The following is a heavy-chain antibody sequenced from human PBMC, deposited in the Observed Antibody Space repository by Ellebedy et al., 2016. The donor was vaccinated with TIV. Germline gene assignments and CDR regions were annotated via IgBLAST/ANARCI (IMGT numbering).Heavy chain of an antibody. CDR2: IRQDGSDM. Sequence: GGSLRLSCATSGFSFRSYWMSWVRQAPGKGLEWVANIRQDGSDMYYVDSVKGRFTISRDNAKNSLYLQMSSLRVEDTAVFYCATDGSYGDYRSPTHAFQIWGQGTMVTVSS. CDR1: GFSFRSYW. D-gene: IGHD4-17*01. V-gene: IGHV3-7*01. J-gene: IGHJ3*02. CDR3: ATDGSYGDYRSPTHAFQI.